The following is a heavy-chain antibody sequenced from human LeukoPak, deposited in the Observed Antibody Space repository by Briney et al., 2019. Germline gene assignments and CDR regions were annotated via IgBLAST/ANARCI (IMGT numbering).Heavy chain of an antibody. CDR2: ISSSSSYI. CDR1: GFTFSSYS. Sequence: GGSLRLSCAASGFTFSSYSMNWVRQAPGKGLEWVSSISSSSSYIYYADSVKGRFTISRDNAKNSLYLQMNSLRAEDTAVYYCARSAAGTYYFDYWGQGTLVTVSP. CDR3: ARSAAGTYYFDY. D-gene: IGHD6-13*01. V-gene: IGHV3-21*01. J-gene: IGHJ4*02.